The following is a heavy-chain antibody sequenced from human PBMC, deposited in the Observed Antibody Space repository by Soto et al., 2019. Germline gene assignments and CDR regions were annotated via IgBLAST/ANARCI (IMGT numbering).Heavy chain of an antibody. V-gene: IGHV4-30-4*01. Sequence: PSETLSLTCTVSGGSISSDDHYWTWIRQPPGEGLEWIGYIYYTGSTNYNPSLKSRVTISMDTSKNQFSLKVNSVTAADTAVYYCARDRSNSPDFFDFWGQRTLVTVSS. J-gene: IGHJ4*02. CDR3: ARDRSNSPDFFDF. CDR1: GGSISSDDHY. CDR2: IYYTGST. D-gene: IGHD6-6*01.